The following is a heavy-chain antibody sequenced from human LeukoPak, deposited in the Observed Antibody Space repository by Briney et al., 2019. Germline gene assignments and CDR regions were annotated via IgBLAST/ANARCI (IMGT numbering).Heavy chain of an antibody. CDR1: GFTFDDYA. J-gene: IGHJ4*02. D-gene: IGHD3-22*01. CDR2: ISWNSGSI. V-gene: IGHV3-9*01. CDR3: AKDFDSSGYYSHYFDY. Sequence: GRSLRLSCAASGFTFDDYAMHWVRQAPGKGLEWVSGISWNSGSIGYADSVKGRFTISRDNAKNSLYLQMNSLRAEDTALYYCAKDFDSSGYYSHYFDYWGQGTLVTVSS.